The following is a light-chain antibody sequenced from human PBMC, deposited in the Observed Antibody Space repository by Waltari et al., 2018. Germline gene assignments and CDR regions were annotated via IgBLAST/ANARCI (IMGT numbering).Light chain of an antibody. CDR3: MQSQQAVRT. CDR1: QSLYRCNGNNY. V-gene: IGKV2-28*01. J-gene: IGKJ1*01. Sequence: VMTQHPPPLPPSPPGGPAITCYSSRQSLYRCNGNNYLDWYLQKPGQSPKLLIYLGSNRASGVPDRFSGSGSGTDFTLKISRVEAEDVGVYYCMQSQQAVRTFGQGTKVEIK. CDR2: LGS.